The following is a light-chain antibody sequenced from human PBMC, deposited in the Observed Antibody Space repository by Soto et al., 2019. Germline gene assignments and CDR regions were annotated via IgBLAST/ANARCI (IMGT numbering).Light chain of an antibody. CDR1: SSNIGSNT. Sequence: QSVLTQPPSASGTPGQRVTISCSGSSSNIGSNTVNWYQQLPGTAPKLLIYSNNQRPSGVPDRFFGSKSGTSASLAISGLRSGDEADYYCAAWDDSLSGFYVFGTGTKVTVL. CDR2: SNN. V-gene: IGLV1-44*01. CDR3: AAWDDSLSGFYV. J-gene: IGLJ1*01.